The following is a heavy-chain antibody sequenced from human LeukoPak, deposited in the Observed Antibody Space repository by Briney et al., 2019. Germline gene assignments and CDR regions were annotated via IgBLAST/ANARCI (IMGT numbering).Heavy chain of an antibody. D-gene: IGHD6-19*01. CDR2: IKHDGSES. CDR3: RAGSGWSTEF. Sequence: GGSLRLSCEASGFTSGSYWMSWVRQAPGKGLQWVANIKHDGSESNYMESVKGRFTISRDNAKNSLHLQMNNLRAEDTAVYYCRAGSGWSTEFWGQGTLVTVSS. J-gene: IGHJ4*02. V-gene: IGHV3-7*03. CDR1: GFTSGSYW.